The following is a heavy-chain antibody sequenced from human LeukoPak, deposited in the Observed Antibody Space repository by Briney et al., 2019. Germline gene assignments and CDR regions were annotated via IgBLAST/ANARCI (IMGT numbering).Heavy chain of an antibody. Sequence: GGSLRLSCAASGFTVSSNYMSWVRQAPGKGLEWVSIIYSGGSTYYADSVKGRFTISGDNSKNTLYLQMNSLRAEDTAVYYCARVMRGSYSFDYWGQGTLVTVSS. CDR2: IYSGGST. CDR1: GFTVSSNY. J-gene: IGHJ4*02. D-gene: IGHD1-26*01. V-gene: IGHV3-53*01. CDR3: ARVMRGSYSFDY.